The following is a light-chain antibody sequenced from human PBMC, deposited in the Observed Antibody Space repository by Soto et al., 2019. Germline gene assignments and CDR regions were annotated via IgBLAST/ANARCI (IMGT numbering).Light chain of an antibody. Sequence: QTVVTQEPSFSVSPGMTVTLTCGLSSGSVSTSNYPSWYQQTPGQPPRPLIYTTDTRSSGVPDRFSGSILGNKAALTITGAQADDESDYYCVLYMGSGIWVFGGGTKVTVL. CDR3: VLYMGSGIWV. CDR1: SGSVSTSNY. J-gene: IGLJ3*02. V-gene: IGLV8-61*01. CDR2: TTD.